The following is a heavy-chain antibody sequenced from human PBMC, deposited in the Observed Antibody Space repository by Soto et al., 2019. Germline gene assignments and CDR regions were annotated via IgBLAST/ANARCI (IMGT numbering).Heavy chain of an antibody. J-gene: IGHJ4*02. D-gene: IGHD4-17*01. V-gene: IGHV4-39*01. CDR3: ARLRDGDSNFDY. Sequence: NPSETLSLTCTVSGGSISSSRCHWGWIRQPPGKGLEWIASIKYSGTTFYNPSLKSRVTLSVDTSKNQFALKLSSVTAADTAVYYCARLRDGDSNFDYWGQGTLVTVS. CDR1: GGSISSSRCH. CDR2: IKYSGTT.